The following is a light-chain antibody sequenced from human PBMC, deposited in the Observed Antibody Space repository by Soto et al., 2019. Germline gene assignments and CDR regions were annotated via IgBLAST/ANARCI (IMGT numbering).Light chain of an antibody. CDR3: QHRMNWPLT. CDR2: DAS. V-gene: IGKV3-11*01. Sequence: EIVLTQSPSTLALSPGARSTLSCRASESVASNYLAWYQQKPGQAPRILIYDASNRATGIPARFSGNVSETDGTLTISSLETEDGAVYYCQHRMNWPLTFGQGTRLEI. CDR1: ESVASNY. J-gene: IGKJ5*01.